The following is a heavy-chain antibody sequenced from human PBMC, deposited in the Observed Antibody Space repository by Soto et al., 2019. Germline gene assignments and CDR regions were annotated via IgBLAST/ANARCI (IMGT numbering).Heavy chain of an antibody. CDR2: IVVGSGNT. D-gene: IGHD3-22*01. J-gene: IGHJ3*02. Sequence: QMQLVQSGPEVKKPGTPVKVSCKASGFTFTSSAVQWVRQARGQRLEWIGWIVVGSGNTNYAQKFQERVTITRDMSTSTAYMELSSLRSEDTAVYYCAAMILEGGNHAFDIWGQGTMVTVSS. V-gene: IGHV1-58*01. CDR1: GFTFTSSA. CDR3: AAMILEGGNHAFDI.